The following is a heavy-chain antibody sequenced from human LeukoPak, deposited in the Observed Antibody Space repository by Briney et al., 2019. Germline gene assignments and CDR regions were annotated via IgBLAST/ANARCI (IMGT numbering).Heavy chain of an antibody. CDR2: IWYDGSNK. D-gene: IGHD1-26*01. CDR3: AKLSSRELLSDDFDY. V-gene: IGHV3-33*06. Sequence: PGRSLRLSCAASGYTFSSYGMHWVRQAPGKGLDWVAVIWYDGSNKYYADFVKGRFTIYRDNSKNTLYLHMNSLRAGDPAVYYCAKLSSRELLSDDFDYWGQGTLVTVSS. J-gene: IGHJ4*02. CDR1: GYTFSSYG.